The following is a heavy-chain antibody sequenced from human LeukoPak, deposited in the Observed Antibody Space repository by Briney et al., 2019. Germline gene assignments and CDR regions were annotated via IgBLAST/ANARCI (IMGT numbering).Heavy chain of an antibody. J-gene: IGHJ5*02. V-gene: IGHV4-61*02. D-gene: IGHD6-19*01. CDR3: ARSSGTDSGWWYWFDP. CDR2: IYTSGST. CDR1: GGSISSGSYY. Sequence: PSETLSLTCTVSGGSISSGSYYWSWIRQPAGKGLEWIGRIYTSGSTNYNPSLKSRVTISVDTSKNQFSLKLSSVTAADTAVYYCARSSGTDSGWWYWFDPWGQGTLLTVSS.